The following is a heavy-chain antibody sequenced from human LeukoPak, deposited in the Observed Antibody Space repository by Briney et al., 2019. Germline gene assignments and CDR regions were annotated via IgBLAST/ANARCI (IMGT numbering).Heavy chain of an antibody. D-gene: IGHD3-22*01. CDR1: GGTFSSYA. V-gene: IGHV1-69*05. CDR3: ASPTGVVVL. J-gene: IGHJ4*02. CDR2: IIPIFGTA. Sequence: VASVKVSCKASGGTFSSYAISWVRQAPGQGLEWMGTIIPIFGTANYAQKFQGRVTITTDESTSTAYMELSSLRSEDTAVYYCASPTGVVVLWGQGTLVTVSS.